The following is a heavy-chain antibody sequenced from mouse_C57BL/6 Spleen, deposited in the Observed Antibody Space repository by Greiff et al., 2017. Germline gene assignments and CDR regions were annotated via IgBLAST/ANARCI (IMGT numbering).Heavy chain of an antibody. Sequence: QVQLQQSGAELMKPGASVKLSCKATGYTFTGYWIEWVKQRPGHGLEWIGEILPGSGSTNYNEKFKGKATFTADTSSNTAYMQLSSLTTEDSAIYYCAREPVYYGYDEGAMDYWGQGTSVTVSS. CDR3: AREPVYYGYDEGAMDY. CDR1: GYTFTGYW. D-gene: IGHD2-2*01. J-gene: IGHJ4*01. V-gene: IGHV1-9*01. CDR2: ILPGSGST.